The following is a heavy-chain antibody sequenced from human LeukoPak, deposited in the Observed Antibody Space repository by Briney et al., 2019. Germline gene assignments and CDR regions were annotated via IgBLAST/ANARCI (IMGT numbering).Heavy chain of an antibody. V-gene: IGHV3-11*04. CDR2: ISSSGSTI. Sequence: PGGSLRLSCAASGFTVSSNYMSWVRQAPGKGLEWVSYISSSGSTIFYADSVKGRFTISRDNAKNSLYLQMNSLRAEDTTVYYCARDPGGYMDVWGKGTTVTISS. CDR1: GFTVSSNY. J-gene: IGHJ6*03. D-gene: IGHD3-10*01. CDR3: ARDPGGYMDV.